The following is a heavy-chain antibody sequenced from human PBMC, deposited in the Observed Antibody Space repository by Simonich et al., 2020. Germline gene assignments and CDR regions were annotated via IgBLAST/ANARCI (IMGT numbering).Heavy chain of an antibody. CDR1: GFTFSSYG. CDR2: IWDDGSNK. V-gene: IGHV3-33*01. CDR3: ARERAAAGEAFDY. Sequence: QVQLVESGGGVVQPGRSLRLSCAASGFTFSSYGMHWVRQAPGKGLEWGAVIWDDGSNKYYADSVKGRFTISRDNSKNTLYLQMNSLRAEDTAVYYCARERAAAGEAFDYWGQGTLVTVSS. D-gene: IGHD6-13*01. J-gene: IGHJ4*02.